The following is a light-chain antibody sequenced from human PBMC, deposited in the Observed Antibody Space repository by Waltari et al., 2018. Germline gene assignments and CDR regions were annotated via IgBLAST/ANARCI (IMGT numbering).Light chain of an antibody. Sequence: DIQMTQSPSSLSASVGDRVTITCQASQDISNYLNWYQQKPGKAPKLLMYDASNLEIGVPSRFSGSGSGTDFTFTISSLQPEDIATYYCQQYDNFPLTFGGGTKVEIK. V-gene: IGKV1-33*01. J-gene: IGKJ4*01. CDR2: DAS. CDR3: QQYDNFPLT. CDR1: QDISNY.